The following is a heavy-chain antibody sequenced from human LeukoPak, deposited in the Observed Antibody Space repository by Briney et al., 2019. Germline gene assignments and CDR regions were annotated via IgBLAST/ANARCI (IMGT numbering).Heavy chain of an antibody. J-gene: IGHJ4*02. CDR1: GFTFSSYA. D-gene: IGHD6-13*01. V-gene: IGHV3-30-3*01. CDR3: GRGFSNWSLDY. Sequence: GGSPRLSCAASGFTFSSYAIHRVRQAPGKGLEWVAVIAIDGINKYYADSVKGRVTLSRDNSKNTVYLQMSSLRVADTGVYYCGRGFSNWSLDYWGQGTLITVSS. CDR2: IAIDGINK.